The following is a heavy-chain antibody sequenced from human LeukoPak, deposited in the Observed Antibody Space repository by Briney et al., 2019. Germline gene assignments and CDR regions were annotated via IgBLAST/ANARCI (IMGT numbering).Heavy chain of an antibody. Sequence: PGGSLRLSCAASGFTFSSYGMHWVRQAPGKGLEWVAFIRYDGSNKYYADSVKGRFTISRDNSMDTLYLQINSLRPEDTAVYYCARGSYCSGGTCYDYSYYGMDVWGQGTTVTVSS. J-gene: IGHJ6*02. V-gene: IGHV3-30*02. D-gene: IGHD2-15*01. CDR2: IRYDGSNK. CDR3: ARGSYCSGGTCYDYSYYGMDV. CDR1: GFTFSSYG.